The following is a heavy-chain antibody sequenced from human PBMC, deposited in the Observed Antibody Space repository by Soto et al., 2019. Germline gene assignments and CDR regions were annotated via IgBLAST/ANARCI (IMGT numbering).Heavy chain of an antibody. CDR1: GGAFNGYY. D-gene: IGHD3-10*01. Sequence: QVHLQQWGGGLLKPSETLSLTCAVNGGAFNGYYWTWIRQSPGKGLQWIGDINHSGTVDYNPFHKSRVNLSIYTTNKQFSLTLTSVTAAATAVYYCARAGAALVRGSIGGFDYWGQGHRVTVSS. V-gene: IGHV4-34*01. CDR2: INHSGTV. J-gene: IGHJ4*02. CDR3: ARAGAALVRGSIGGFDY.